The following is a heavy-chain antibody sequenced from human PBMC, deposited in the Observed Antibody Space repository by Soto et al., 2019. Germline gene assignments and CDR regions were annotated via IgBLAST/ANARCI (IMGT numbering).Heavy chain of an antibody. CDR2: IWYDGSNK. CDR1: GFTFSSYG. CDR3: ARVSGSGWKDLDY. D-gene: IGHD6-19*01. Sequence: QVQLVESGGGVVQPGRSLRLSCAASGFTFSSYGMHWVRQAPGKGLEWVAVIWYDGSNKYYADSVKGRFTISRDNSKNTLYLQMNSLRAEDTAVYYCARVSGSGWKDLDYWGQGTLVTVSS. J-gene: IGHJ4*02. V-gene: IGHV3-33*01.